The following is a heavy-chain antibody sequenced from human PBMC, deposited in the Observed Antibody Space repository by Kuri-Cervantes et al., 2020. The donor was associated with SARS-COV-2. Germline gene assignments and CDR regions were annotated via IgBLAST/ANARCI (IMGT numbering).Heavy chain of an antibody. V-gene: IGHV3-13*01. CDR3: ARGPHYYGSGISPAFDS. D-gene: IGHD3-10*01. CDR2: IGPVGDT. CDR1: GFTFSDYD. J-gene: IGHJ4*02. Sequence: GGSLRLSCAASGFTFSDYDMHWVRQVTGKGLEWVSAIGPVGDTHYPGSVKGRFTISRENAKNSLYLQMNSLRVGDTAVYYCARGPHYYGSGISPAFDSWGQGTLVTVSS.